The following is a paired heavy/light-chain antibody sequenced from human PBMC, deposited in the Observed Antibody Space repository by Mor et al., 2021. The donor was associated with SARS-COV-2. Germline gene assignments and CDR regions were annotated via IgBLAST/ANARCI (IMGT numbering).Light chain of an antibody. J-gene: IGKJ5*01. CDR3: MQARQTRIT. Sequence: DIVMTQSPLSLPVTPGEPASISCRSSQSLLHSNGYNYLDWYLQKPGQSPQLLIYLGSNRASGVPDRFSGSGSGTDFTLKISRVEAEDVGVYYCMQARQTRITFGQGTRLEIK. V-gene: IGKV2-28*01. CDR1: QSLLHSNGYNY. CDR2: LGS.
Heavy chain of an antibody. Sequence: QLQLQESGPGLVKPSETLSLTCTVSGGSITSSSYYWGWIRQPPGKGLEWIGSSYYGGRTYNNPSVKTRVTISVDTSKNQFSLKLNSVTAADTAVYYCARHYGDYDLYYGMDVWGQGTTVTVSS. CDR2: SYYGGRT. CDR3: ARHYGDYDLYYGMDV. CDR1: GGSITSSSYY. D-gene: IGHD4-17*01. V-gene: IGHV4-39*07. J-gene: IGHJ6*02.